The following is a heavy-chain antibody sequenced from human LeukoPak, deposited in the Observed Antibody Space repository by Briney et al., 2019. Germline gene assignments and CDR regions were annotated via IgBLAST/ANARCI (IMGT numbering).Heavy chain of an antibody. D-gene: IGHD6-6*01. J-gene: IGHJ6*03. CDR2: ISAYNGNT. CDR3: ARVKSSSSWYYYYYMDV. V-gene: IGHV1-18*01. Sequence: ASVKVSCKASGYTFTSYGISWVRQAPGQGLEWMGWISAYNGNTNYAQKLQGRVTMTTDTSTSTAYMELRSLRSDDTAVYYCARVKSSSSWYYYYYMDVWGKGTTVTVSS. CDR1: GYTFTSYG.